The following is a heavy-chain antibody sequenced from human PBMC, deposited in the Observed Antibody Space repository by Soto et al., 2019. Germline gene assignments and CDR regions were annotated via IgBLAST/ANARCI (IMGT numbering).Heavy chain of an antibody. J-gene: IGHJ4*02. CDR1: GGSISSSSYY. CDR3: ASFSGTAMVEHYFDY. CDR2: VYYSGST. V-gene: IGHV4-39*01. D-gene: IGHD5-18*01. Sequence: SETLSLTCTVSGGSISSSSYYWGWIRHPPGKGLEWIGSVYYSGSTYYNPSLKSRVTISVDTSTNQFSLKLSSVTAADTAVYSCASFSGTAMVEHYFDYWGQGTLVTVAS.